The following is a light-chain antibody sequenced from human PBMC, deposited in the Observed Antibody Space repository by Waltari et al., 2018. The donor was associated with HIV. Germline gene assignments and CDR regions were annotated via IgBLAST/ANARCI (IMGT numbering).Light chain of an antibody. Sequence: DIQMTQSPSSLSASVGDRVSITCQARQDISYYLNWYQQKPGKAPKLLIYDASRLQRGVPSRFSGGGSGTDFTFTISSLQPEDIATYYCQQYASMFTFGPGTKVNIK. CDR2: DAS. V-gene: IGKV1-33*01. CDR1: QDISYY. J-gene: IGKJ3*01. CDR3: QQYASMFT.